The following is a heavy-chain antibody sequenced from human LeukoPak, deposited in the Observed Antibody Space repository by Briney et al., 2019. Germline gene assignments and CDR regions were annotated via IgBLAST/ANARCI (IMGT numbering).Heavy chain of an antibody. V-gene: IGHV1-18*01. CDR2: IGADSANT. CDR3: GRGVVRARCGFDH. Sequence: GASVKVSCKASGYPFRCNGISWVRQAPGQGLEWMGWIGADSANTKYAQKFQGRVTMTADTSTTTVYMELRNLRSDDTAVYYCGRGVVRARCGFDHWGQGTLVTVPS. J-gene: IGHJ4*02. CDR1: GYPFRCNG. D-gene: IGHD3-22*01.